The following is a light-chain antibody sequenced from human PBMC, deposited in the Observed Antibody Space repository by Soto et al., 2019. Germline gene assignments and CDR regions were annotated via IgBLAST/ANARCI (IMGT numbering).Light chain of an antibody. CDR1: QAISTY. V-gene: IGKV1-39*01. J-gene: IGKJ2*01. Sequence: DIQMTQSPSPLSASMGDRVAITCRASQAISTYLNWYRQKPGKAPRLLIYDASSLLSGVPSRFSGSGSGTDFTLTIASLQPEDFSTYYCQQSDSTPYTFGQGTKVDI. CDR2: DAS. CDR3: QQSDSTPYT.